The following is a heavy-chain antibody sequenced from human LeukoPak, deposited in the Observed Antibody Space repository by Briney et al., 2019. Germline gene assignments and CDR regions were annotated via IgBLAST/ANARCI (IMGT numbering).Heavy chain of an antibody. J-gene: IGHJ3*02. D-gene: IGHD1-1*01. V-gene: IGHV5-51*01. Sequence: GESLKISCKGSGYSSTSYWIGCVRQMLGKGLEWMGIIYPGDSDTRYSPSFQGQVTISADKSISTAYLQWSSLKASDTAMYYCARSINEAFDIWGQGTMVTVSS. CDR1: GYSSTSYW. CDR2: IYPGDSDT. CDR3: ARSINEAFDI.